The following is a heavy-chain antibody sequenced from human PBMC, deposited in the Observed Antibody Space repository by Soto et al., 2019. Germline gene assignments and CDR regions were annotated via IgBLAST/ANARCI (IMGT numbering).Heavy chain of an antibody. CDR1: GFTFSSYN. D-gene: IGHD6-13*01. V-gene: IGHV3-48*02. J-gene: IGHJ3*02. Sequence: EVQLVESGGGLVQPGGSLRLSCAASGFTFSSYNMNWVRQAPGKGLEWVSYISSSSSTIYYADSVKGRFTISRDNAKNSLYLQMNSLRDEDPAVYYCARRSLGTSLDAFDIWGQGTMVTVSS. CDR2: ISSSSSTI. CDR3: ARRSLGTSLDAFDI.